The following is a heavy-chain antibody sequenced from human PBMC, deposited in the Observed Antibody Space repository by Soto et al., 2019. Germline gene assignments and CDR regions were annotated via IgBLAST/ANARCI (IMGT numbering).Heavy chain of an antibody. V-gene: IGHV5-10-1*01. D-gene: IGHD3-22*01. J-gene: IGHJ4*02. CDR3: ARQIYDSDTGPNFQYYFDA. CDR1: GYSFAGYW. Sequence: GESLKISCKGSGYSFAGYWITWVRQKPGKGLEWMGRIDPSDSQTYYSPSFRGHVTISVTKSITTVFLQWSSLRASDTAMYYCARQIYDSDTGPNFQYYFDAWGEGTPVTVSS. CDR2: IDPSDSQT.